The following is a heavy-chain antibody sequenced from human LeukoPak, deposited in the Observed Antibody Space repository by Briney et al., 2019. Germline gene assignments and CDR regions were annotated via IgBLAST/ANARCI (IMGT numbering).Heavy chain of an antibody. CDR3: ARERAVTYYYNGMDV. Sequence: GASVKVSCKASGYTFTRHGISWVRQAPGQGLEWMGWISGYNGNTNYAQKLQGRVTMTTDTSTSTAYMELRSLRSDDTAVYYCARERAVTYYYNGMDVWGQGTTVTVSS. V-gene: IGHV1-18*01. CDR2: ISGYNGNT. CDR1: GYTFTRHG. J-gene: IGHJ6*02. D-gene: IGHD6-19*01.